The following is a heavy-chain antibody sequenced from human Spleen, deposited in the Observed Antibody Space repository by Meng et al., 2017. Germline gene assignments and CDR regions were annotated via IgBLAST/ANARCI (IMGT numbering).Heavy chain of an antibody. J-gene: IGHJ4*02. Sequence: QVELRQWVQGWLKPSETRALACVSSGGSFSDYYWCWIRQPPGKGLEWIGEINHSGTTTYNPSLESRATISVDTSQNNLSLKLSSVTAADSAVYYCARGPTTMAHDFDYWGQGTLVTVSS. CDR2: INHSGTT. CDR1: GGSFSDYY. CDR3: ARGPTTMAHDFDY. V-gene: IGHV4-34*01. D-gene: IGHD4-11*01.